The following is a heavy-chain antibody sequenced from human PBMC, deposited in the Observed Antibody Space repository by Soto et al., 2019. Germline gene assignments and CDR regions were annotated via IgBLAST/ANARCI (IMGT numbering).Heavy chain of an antibody. J-gene: IGHJ4*02. V-gene: IGHV2-5*02. CDR1: GFSLSTSGVG. D-gene: IGHD2-15*01. CDR3: AHRLGKVYCSGGSCYSMGPDYFDY. CDR2: IYWDDDK. Sequence: GSGPTLVNPTQTLTLTCTFSGFSLSTSGVGVGWIRQPPGKALEWLALIYWDDDKRYSPSLKSRLTITKDTSKNQVVLTMTNMDPVDTATYYCAHRLGKVYCSGGSCYSMGPDYFDYWGQGTLVTVSS.